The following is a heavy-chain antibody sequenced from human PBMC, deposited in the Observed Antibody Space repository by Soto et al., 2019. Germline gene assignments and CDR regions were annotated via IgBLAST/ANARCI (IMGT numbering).Heavy chain of an antibody. CDR2: INAGNGHT. D-gene: IGHD6-19*01. Sequence: QVQLVQSGAEVEKPGASVKLSCKASGYSFSNYAMFWVRQAPGQSPEGMGWINAGNGHTEYSQKFEGRVTITRDTYATTVYMELSSLRSDDTAVYYWARGGSGWPFDDWGQGTLVTVSS. V-gene: IGHV1-3*01. CDR3: ARGGSGWPFDD. J-gene: IGHJ4*01. CDR1: GYSFSNYA.